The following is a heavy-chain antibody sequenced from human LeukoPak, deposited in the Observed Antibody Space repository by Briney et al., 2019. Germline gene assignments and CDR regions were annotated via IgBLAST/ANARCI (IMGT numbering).Heavy chain of an antibody. CDR2: IIPIFGTA. CDR1: GGTFSSYA. Sequence: SVKVSCKASGGTFSSYAISWVRQAPGQGLEWMGGIIPIFGTANYAQKFQGRVTITADKSTSTAYMELSSLRSEDTAVYYCASSSGYYDAFDIWGQGTMVTVSS. V-gene: IGHV1-69*06. D-gene: IGHD3-22*01. J-gene: IGHJ3*02. CDR3: ASSSGYYDAFDI.